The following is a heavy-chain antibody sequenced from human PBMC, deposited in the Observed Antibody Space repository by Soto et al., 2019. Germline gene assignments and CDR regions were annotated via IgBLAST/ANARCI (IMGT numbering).Heavy chain of an antibody. CDR1: GDSVSSGSYY. Sequence: SETLSLTCTVSGDSVSSGSYYWSWIRQPPGKGLEWIGFIYYTGTTNYNPSLKSRVTISIDKSTNHFSLKLSSVTAADTAVYYFAREGYNSPKWFDLWGQGTLVTVSS. D-gene: IGHD5-12*01. J-gene: IGHJ5*02. CDR3: AREGYNSPKWFDL. V-gene: IGHV4-61*03. CDR2: IYYTGTT.